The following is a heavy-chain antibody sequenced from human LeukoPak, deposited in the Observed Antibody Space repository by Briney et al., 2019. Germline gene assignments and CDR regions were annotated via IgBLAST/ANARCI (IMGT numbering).Heavy chain of an antibody. Sequence: PGGSLRHSCAVSGVTFSTYGMYWVRQAPGKGLEWVSSISSGSRSIYYADSVKGRFTISRDNAKTSLYLQMNSLRAEDTAVYYCARDNYDCGDYYHDYWGQGTLVTVSS. CDR1: GVTFSTYG. D-gene: IGHD4-17*01. CDR2: ISSGSRSI. J-gene: IGHJ4*02. V-gene: IGHV3-21*01. CDR3: ARDNYDCGDYYHDY.